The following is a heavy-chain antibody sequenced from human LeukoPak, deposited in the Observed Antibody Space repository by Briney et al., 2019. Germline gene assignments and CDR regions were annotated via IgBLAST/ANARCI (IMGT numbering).Heavy chain of an antibody. V-gene: IGHV1-8*01. CDR3: ARGGGQGYCSSTSCPGADY. CDR1: GYTFTSYD. J-gene: IGHJ4*02. Sequence: ASVKVSCKASGYTFTSYDINWVRQATGQGLEWMGWMNPNSGNTGYAQKFQGRVTMTRNTSIGTAYMELSSLRSEDTAVYYCARGGGQGYCSSTSCPGADYWGQGTLVTVSS. D-gene: IGHD2-2*01. CDR2: MNPNSGNT.